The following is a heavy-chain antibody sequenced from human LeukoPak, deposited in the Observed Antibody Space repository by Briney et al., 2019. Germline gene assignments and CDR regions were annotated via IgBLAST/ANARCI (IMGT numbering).Heavy chain of an antibody. CDR3: ARADYYGSSGYYVKFDY. D-gene: IGHD3-22*01. J-gene: IGHJ4*02. CDR1: GGSISSYY. Sequence: PSETLSLTCTVSGGSISSYYWSWIRQPAGKGLEWIGRIYTSGSTNYSPSLKSRVTMSVDMSKNQFSLKLSSVTAADTAVYYCARADYYGSSGYYVKFDYWGQGTLVTVSS. V-gene: IGHV4-4*07. CDR2: IYTSGST.